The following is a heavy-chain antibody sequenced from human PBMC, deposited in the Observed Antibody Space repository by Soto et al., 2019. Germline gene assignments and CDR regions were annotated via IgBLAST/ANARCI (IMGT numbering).Heavy chain of an antibody. Sequence: QDQLVQSGVEVKKPGASVKVSCKASGYSFTNYGITWVRQAPGQGFEWVGWISAYNGNTNYAQKSQGRVTMTTAAATTKAYLELRGLRSGDTAVYYCARDRGVAPPVAGNTHYYYYMDVWGKGTTVTVSS. CDR1: GYSFTNYG. CDR3: ARDRGVAPPVAGNTHYYYYMDV. CDR2: ISAYNGNT. J-gene: IGHJ6*03. V-gene: IGHV1-18*01. D-gene: IGHD6-19*01.